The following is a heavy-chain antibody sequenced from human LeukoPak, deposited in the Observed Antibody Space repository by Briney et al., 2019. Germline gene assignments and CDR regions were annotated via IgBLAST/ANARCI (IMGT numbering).Heavy chain of an antibody. V-gene: IGHV3-23*01. J-gene: IGHJ4*02. CDR1: GVTLSSYA. CDR3: AKYGSGTYYNGLY. CDR2: MSVSGGST. D-gene: IGHD3-10*01. Sequence: PGGSLRLSCAASGVTLSSYAMTWVRQAPGKGLQWVSTMSVSGGSTYYADSVKGRFTISRDTSKSTLYLQMNSLRDEDTAVYYCAKYGSGTYYNGLYWGQGTLVTVSS.